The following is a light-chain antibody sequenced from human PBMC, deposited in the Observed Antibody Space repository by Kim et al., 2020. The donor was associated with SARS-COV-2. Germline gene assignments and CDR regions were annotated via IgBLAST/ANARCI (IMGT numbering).Light chain of an antibody. CDR1: SSNIGTNA. J-gene: IGLJ3*02. CDR2: NDD. V-gene: IGLV1-44*01. CDR3: KIWHNGAWV. Sequence: PGQRVYISCSGSSSNIGTNAIHWYQVFPGTAPKLLIYNDDRRPSGVPDRFSGSKSGTSASLALSGLLSDDEADYYCKIWHNGAWVFGGGTQLTVL.